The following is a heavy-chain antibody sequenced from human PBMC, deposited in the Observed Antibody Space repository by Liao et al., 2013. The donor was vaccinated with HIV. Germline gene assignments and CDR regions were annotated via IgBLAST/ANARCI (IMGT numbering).Heavy chain of an antibody. CDR3: TRGPGYSYGYLFDY. J-gene: IGHJ4*02. Sequence: QVQLQESGPGLVKPSQTLSLTCTVSGGSISSGDYYWSWIRQPPGKGLEWIGEINHSGSTNYNPSLKSRVTISVDTSKNQFSLKLSSVTAADTAVYYCTRGPGYSYGYLFDYWGQGTLVTVSS. CDR1: GGSISSGDYY. D-gene: IGHD5-18*01. V-gene: IGHV4-30-4*08. CDR2: INHSGST.